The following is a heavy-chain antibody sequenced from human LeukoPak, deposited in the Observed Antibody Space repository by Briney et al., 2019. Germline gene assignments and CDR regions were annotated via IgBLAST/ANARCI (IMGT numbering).Heavy chain of an antibody. J-gene: IGHJ4*02. V-gene: IGHV1-2*06. D-gene: IGHD1-26*01. CDR1: GYTFTGYY. CDR2: LNPNSGGT. Sequence: ASVKVSCKASGYTFTGYYMHWVRQAPGQGLEWMGRLNPNSGGTNYAQKFQGRVTTTRDTSISAAYMELSRLRSDDTAVYYCARPFNSGSYYPTLRYWGQGTLVTVSS. CDR3: ARPFNSGSYYPTLRY.